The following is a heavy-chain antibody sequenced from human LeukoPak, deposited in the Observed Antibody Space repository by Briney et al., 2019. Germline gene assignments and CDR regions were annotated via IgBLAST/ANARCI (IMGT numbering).Heavy chain of an antibody. CDR2: ISSNGGST. Sequence: GGSLRLSCSASGFTFSNYGMHWVRQAPGKGLEYVSAISSNGGSTYYADSVEGRFTISRDNSKNTLYLQMSSLRAEDTAVYYCVKEIGGGDHWGQGTLVTVSS. V-gene: IGHV3-64D*09. D-gene: IGHD2-15*01. CDR3: VKEIGGGDH. CDR1: GFTFSNYG. J-gene: IGHJ4*02.